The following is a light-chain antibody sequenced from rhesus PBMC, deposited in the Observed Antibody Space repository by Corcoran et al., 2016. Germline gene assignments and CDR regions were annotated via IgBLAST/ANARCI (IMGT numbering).Light chain of an antibody. CDR1: QGISSW. V-gene: IGKV1-18*01. Sequence: DIQMTQSPSSLSASVGDRVTITCQASQGISSWLAWYQQKPGKAPKLLSYAASSLQSGVPSRFSGSGCGTDFTLTISSLRPENFATYYCQQHGNTPLTFGGGTKVEIE. CDR3: QQHGNTPLT. CDR2: AAS. J-gene: IGKJ4*01.